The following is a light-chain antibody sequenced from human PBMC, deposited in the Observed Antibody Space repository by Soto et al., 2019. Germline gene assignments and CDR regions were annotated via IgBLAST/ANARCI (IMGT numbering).Light chain of an antibody. CDR1: SSDVGGYNF. V-gene: IGLV2-14*01. Sequence: QSLLTQPASVSGSPGQSITISCPGTSSDVGGYNFVSWYQQHPDKAPKLMIYDVTNRPSGVSNRFSGSKSGNTASLTISGLQAEDEADYYCSSYTSISTYVFGTGTRSPS. CDR3: SSYTSISTYV. CDR2: DVT. J-gene: IGLJ1*01.